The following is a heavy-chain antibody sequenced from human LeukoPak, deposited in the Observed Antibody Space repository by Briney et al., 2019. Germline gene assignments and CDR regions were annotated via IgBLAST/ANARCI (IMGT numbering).Heavy chain of an antibody. V-gene: IGHV4-34*01. CDR1: GGSFSGYY. CDR2: INHSGST. J-gene: IGHJ3*02. D-gene: IGHD1-1*01. CDR3: ARGVQSLGDAFDI. Sequence: SETLSLTCAVYGGSFSGYYWSWIRQPPGKGLEWIGEINHSGSTNYNPSLKSRVTISVDTSKNQFSLKLSSVTAADTAVYYCARGVQSLGDAFDIWGQGTMVTVSS.